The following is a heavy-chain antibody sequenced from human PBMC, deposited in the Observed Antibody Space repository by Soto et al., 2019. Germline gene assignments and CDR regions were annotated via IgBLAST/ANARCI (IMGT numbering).Heavy chain of an antibody. CDR2: IYSGGST. J-gene: IGHJ4*02. CDR3: AREGVVAASG. D-gene: IGHD2-15*01. V-gene: IGHV3-66*01. Sequence: EVQLVESGGGLVQPGGSLRLSCAASGFTVSSNYMSWVRQAPGKGLEWVPVIYSGGSTNYADSVKGRFTISRDNSKNTLYLQTNSLRAEDTAVYYCAREGVVAASGWGQGTLVTVSS. CDR1: GFTVSSNY.